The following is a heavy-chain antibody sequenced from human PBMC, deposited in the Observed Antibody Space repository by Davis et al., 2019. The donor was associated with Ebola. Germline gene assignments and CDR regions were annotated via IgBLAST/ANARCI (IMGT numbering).Heavy chain of an antibody. CDR3: ARGALIAAAGTGKDFDY. Sequence: SETLSLTCTVSGGSISSYYWSWIRQPPGKGLEWIGYIYYSGSTNYNPSLKSRVTISVDTSKNQFSLKLRSVTAADTAVYYCARGALIAAAGTGKDFDYWGQGTLVTVSS. CDR2: IYYSGST. CDR1: GGSISSYY. V-gene: IGHV4-59*01. J-gene: IGHJ4*02. D-gene: IGHD6-13*01.